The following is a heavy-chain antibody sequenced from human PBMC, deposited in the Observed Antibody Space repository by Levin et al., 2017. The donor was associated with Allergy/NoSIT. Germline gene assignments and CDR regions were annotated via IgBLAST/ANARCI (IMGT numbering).Heavy chain of an antibody. CDR2: IYDSGNT. V-gene: IGHV4-61*01. CDR1: GASGASVSSSSYF. J-gene: IGHJ4*02. D-gene: IGHD1-26*01. Sequence: NASETLSLTCTVSGASGASVSSSSYFWTWVRQPPGKGLEWIGYIYDSGNTNYNPSLKSRVTISLDSSRNQFSLNVRSVTAADTAVYYCVRDHRWEVYFDSWGQGTLVTVSS. CDR3: VRDHRWEVYFDS.